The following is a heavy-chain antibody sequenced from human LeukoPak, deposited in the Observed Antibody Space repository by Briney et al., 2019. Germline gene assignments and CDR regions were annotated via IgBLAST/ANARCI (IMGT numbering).Heavy chain of an antibody. V-gene: IGHV3-23*01. J-gene: IGHJ4*02. CDR1: GFTFNNYA. D-gene: IGHD2-15*01. CDR2: ISASGGST. CDR3: AGGDSGGSCYNQLHY. Sequence: PGGSLRLSCAASGFTFNNYAMSWVRQAPGKGLEWVSDISASGGSTDYADSVKGRFTISRDNSKNTLYLQVNSLRAEDTAVYYCAGGDSGGSCYNQLHYWGRGTLVTVSS.